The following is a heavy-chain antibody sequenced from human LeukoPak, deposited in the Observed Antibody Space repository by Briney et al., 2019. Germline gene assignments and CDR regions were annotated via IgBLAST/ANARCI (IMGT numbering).Heavy chain of an antibody. CDR3: AKGNGDYVDYYGMDV. D-gene: IGHD4-17*01. CDR2: ISGSGGTT. V-gene: IGHV3-23*01. Sequence: PGGSLRLSCAASGFTFSSYAMSWVRQAPGKGLEWVSAISGSGGTTYYADSVKGRFTISRDNAKNSLYLQMNSLRAEDTALYYCAKGNGDYVDYYGMDVWGQGTTVTVSS. J-gene: IGHJ6*02. CDR1: GFTFSSYA.